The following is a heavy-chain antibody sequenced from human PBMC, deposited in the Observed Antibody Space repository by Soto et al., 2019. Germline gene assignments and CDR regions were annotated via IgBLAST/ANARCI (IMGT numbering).Heavy chain of an antibody. CDR2: ISAYNGNT. J-gene: IGHJ5*02. Sequence: VASVKVSCKASGYTFTSYGISWVRQAPGQGLEWMGWISAYNGNTNYAQKLQGRVTMTTDTSTSTAYMELRSLRSDDTAVYYCARVESSGFYNWFDPWGQGTLVTVSS. CDR1: GYTFTSYG. V-gene: IGHV1-18*01. D-gene: IGHD3-22*01. CDR3: ARVESSGFYNWFDP.